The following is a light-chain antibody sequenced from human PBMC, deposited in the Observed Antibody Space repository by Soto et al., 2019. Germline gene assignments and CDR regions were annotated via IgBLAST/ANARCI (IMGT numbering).Light chain of an antibody. CDR3: QQYNNWPPT. V-gene: IGKV3-15*01. Sequence: EIVMTQSPATLSVSPGERATLSCRASQSVSSYLAWYQQKPGQAPRLLIYGASTRATGIPARLSRSGSGTEFTLTISSLQSEDFADYYCQQYNNWPPTFGQGTKVEIK. J-gene: IGKJ1*01. CDR1: QSVSSY. CDR2: GAS.